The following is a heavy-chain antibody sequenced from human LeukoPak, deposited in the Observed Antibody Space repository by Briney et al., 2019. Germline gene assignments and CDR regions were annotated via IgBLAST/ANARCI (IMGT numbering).Heavy chain of an antibody. CDR2: INHSGNT. D-gene: IGHD2-2*01. CDR1: GGPFSDYY. V-gene: IGHV4-34*01. Sequence: SETLSLTCAVYGGPFSDYYWSWIRQSPGKGLEWIGEINHSGNTNYNPSLKSRVTISVDTSKNHFSLKVSSVTAADTAIYYCARQDCSSTSCYYGYWGQGTLVSVSS. CDR3: ARQDCSSTSCYYGY. J-gene: IGHJ4*02.